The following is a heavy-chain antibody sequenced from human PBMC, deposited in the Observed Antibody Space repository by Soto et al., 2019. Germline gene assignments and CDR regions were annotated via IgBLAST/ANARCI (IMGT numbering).Heavy chain of an antibody. D-gene: IGHD3-3*01. CDR2: INHSGST. CDR1: GGSFSGYY. V-gene: IGHV4-34*01. J-gene: IGHJ3*02. CDR3: ATTGAYYDFWSGYPFDI. Sequence: KPSETLSLTCAVYGGSFSGYYWSWIRQPPGKGLEWIGEINHSGSTNYNPSLKSRVTISVDTSKNQFSLKLSSVTAADTAVYYCATTGAYYDFWSGYPFDIWGQGTMVTVSS.